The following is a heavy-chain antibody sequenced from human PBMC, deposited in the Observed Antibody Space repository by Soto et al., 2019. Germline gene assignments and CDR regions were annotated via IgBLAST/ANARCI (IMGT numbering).Heavy chain of an antibody. J-gene: IGHJ4*02. V-gene: IGHV4-39*01. CDR2: IYYSWST. Sequence: PEALSVTCTVTSDSISSRSYYCHFIRHPPGKGLEWIGSIYYSWSTYNNPSLRSRVSMSIDTSKDQFSLKLKSVTAADTALYFCARQRTSVVTQAYFDVWGPGSLVTVSS. CDR3: ARQRTSVVTQAYFDV. CDR1: SDSISSRSYY. D-gene: IGHD2-21*02.